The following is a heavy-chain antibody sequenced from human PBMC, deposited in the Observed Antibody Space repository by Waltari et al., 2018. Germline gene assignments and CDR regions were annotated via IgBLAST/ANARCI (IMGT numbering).Heavy chain of an antibody. CDR1: GFTFGDYA. Sequence: EVQLVESGGGLVQPGRSLRLSCTASGFTFGDYAMSWFRQAPGKGLEWEGFIRRKAYGGKTEYAASVKGRFTISRDDSKSIAYLQMNSLKTEDTAVYYCTRIRTNYYDSSGYYPDDYWGQGTLVTVSS. CDR3: TRIRTNYYDSSGYYPDDY. J-gene: IGHJ4*02. CDR2: IRRKAYGGKT. V-gene: IGHV3-49*03. D-gene: IGHD3-22*01.